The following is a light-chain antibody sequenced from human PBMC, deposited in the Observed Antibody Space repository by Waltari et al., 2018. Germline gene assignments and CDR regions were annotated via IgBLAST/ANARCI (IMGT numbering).Light chain of an antibody. CDR1: QSVVFSSNNKNY. CDR3: QQCYTFPYT. V-gene: IGKV4-1*01. CDR2: WAS. Sequence: DIVLTQSPDSLAVALGERATINCKSIQSVVFSSNNKNYLAWYQQKPGQPPKLLITWASTRESGVPDRFSGSGSETDFTLTISSLQAEDVAVYYCQQCYTFPYTFGQGTKLEIK. J-gene: IGKJ2*01.